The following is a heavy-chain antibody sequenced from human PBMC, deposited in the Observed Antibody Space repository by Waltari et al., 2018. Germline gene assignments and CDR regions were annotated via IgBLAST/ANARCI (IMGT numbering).Heavy chain of an antibody. CDR3: AKTWYYDFWSGYSSDAFDI. CDR2: IYYSGST. Sequence: QLQLQESGPGLVKPSETLSLTCTVSGCSISSRRYYWGWIRQPPGKGLEWIGSIYYSGSTYYNPSLKSRVTISVDTSKNQFSLKLSSVTAADTAVYYCAKTWYYDFWSGYSSDAFDIWGQGTMVTVSS. D-gene: IGHD3-3*01. J-gene: IGHJ3*02. V-gene: IGHV4-39*01. CDR1: GCSISSRRYY.